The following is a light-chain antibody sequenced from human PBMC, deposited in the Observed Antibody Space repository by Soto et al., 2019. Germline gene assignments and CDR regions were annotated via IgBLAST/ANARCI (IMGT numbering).Light chain of an antibody. CDR1: SSDVGRYNH. CDR2: DVN. CDR3: SAYAGSIYV. Sequence: QSVLTQPPSASGSPGQSLTISCTGTSSDVGRYNHVSWYQQHPGKAPKLIIFDVNKRPSGVPDRFSGSKSGNTASLTVSGLQAEDEADYYCSAYAGSIYVFGSGTKVTVL. V-gene: IGLV2-8*01. J-gene: IGLJ1*01.